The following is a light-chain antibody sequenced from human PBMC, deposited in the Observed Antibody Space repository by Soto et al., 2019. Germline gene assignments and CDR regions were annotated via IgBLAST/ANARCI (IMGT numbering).Light chain of an antibody. J-gene: IGLJ1*01. CDR3: SSYTSSSTYV. CDR1: SSDVGGYNY. CDR2: EVS. Sequence: QSVLTQPASVSGSPGQSITISCTGTSSDVGGYNYVSWHQQHPGKAPKLMIYEVSNRPSGVSNRFSGSKSGNTAPLTISGLQAEDEADYYCSSYTSSSTYVFGTGTKVTVL. V-gene: IGLV2-14*01.